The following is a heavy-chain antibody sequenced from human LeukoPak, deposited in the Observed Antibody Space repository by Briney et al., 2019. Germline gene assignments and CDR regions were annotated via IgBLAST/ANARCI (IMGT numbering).Heavy chain of an antibody. CDR3: AKLVYYASGSPMNDFDY. CDR2: ISTSSSYI. CDR1: GFTFNKYT. D-gene: IGHD3-10*01. Sequence: GGSLRLSCAASGFTFNKYTMNWVRQAPGKGLEWVSSISTSSSYIYYADSVKGRFTISRDNSKNTLFLQVYSLRAEDTAIYYCAKLVYYASGSPMNDFDYWGQGTLVTVSS. V-gene: IGHV3-21*04. J-gene: IGHJ4*02.